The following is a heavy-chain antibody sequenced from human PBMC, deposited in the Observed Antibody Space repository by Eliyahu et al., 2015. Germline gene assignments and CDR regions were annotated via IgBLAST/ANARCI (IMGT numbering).Heavy chain of an antibody. D-gene: IGHD3-3*01. CDR2: IYYSGST. CDR3: ARHEDFWSGYYSSGMDV. Sequence: QLQLQESGPGLVKPSETLSLTCTVSGXSIXSXXYYWGWIRQPPGKGLEWIGSIYYSGSTYYNPSLKSRVTISVDTSKNQFSLKLSSVTAADTAVYYCARHEDFWSGYYSSGMDVWGQGTTVTVSS. J-gene: IGHJ6*02. V-gene: IGHV4-39*01. CDR1: GXSIXSXXYY.